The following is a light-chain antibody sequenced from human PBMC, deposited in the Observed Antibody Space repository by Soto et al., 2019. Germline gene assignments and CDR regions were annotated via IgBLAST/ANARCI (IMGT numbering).Light chain of an antibody. Sequence: VLTQPASVSGAAGQRGTISCTGSSSNIGAIYGVHWYQQLPGTAPKLLIYVNTNRPSGVPDRFSASKSGTSASLAITGLQAEDEADYYCQSYDDSLSAFVFGTGTKVTVL. J-gene: IGLJ1*01. CDR2: VNT. CDR1: SSNIGAIYG. V-gene: IGLV1-40*01. CDR3: QSYDDSLSAFV.